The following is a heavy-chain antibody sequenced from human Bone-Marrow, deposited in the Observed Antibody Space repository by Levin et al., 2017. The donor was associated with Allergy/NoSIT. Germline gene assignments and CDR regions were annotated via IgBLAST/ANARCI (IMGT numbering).Heavy chain of an antibody. V-gene: IGHV1-46*01. CDR3: ARDLVGATTAMFYFDY. CDR2: INPSGGST. Sequence: GESLKISCKASGYTFTSYYMHWVRQAPGQGLEWMGIINPSGGSTSYAQKFQGRVTMTRDTSTSTVYMELSSLRSEDTAVYYCARDLVGATTAMFYFDYWGQGTLVTVSS. D-gene: IGHD1-26*01. J-gene: IGHJ4*02. CDR1: GYTFTSYY.